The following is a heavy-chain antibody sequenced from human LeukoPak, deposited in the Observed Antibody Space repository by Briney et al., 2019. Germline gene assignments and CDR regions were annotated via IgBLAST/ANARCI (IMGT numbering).Heavy chain of an antibody. J-gene: IGHJ4*02. D-gene: IGHD7-27*01. CDR2: TYYRSKWYN. Sequence: SPTLSLTCAISGDSVSSNSAAWNWIRQSPSRGLEWLGRTYYRSKWYNNYAVSVKSRITINPDTSKNQFSLQLNSVTPEDTAVYYCTREYELGTPVAYLDYWGQGTPVTVSS. CDR1: GDSVSSNSAA. CDR3: TREYELGTPVAYLDY. V-gene: IGHV6-1*01.